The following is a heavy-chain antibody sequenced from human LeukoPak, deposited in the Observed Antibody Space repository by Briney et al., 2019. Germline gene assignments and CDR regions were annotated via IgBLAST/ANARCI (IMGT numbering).Heavy chain of an antibody. CDR1: GYTFTSYG. D-gene: IGHD2-2*01. Sequence: GASVKVSCKASGYTFTSYGISWVRQAPGQGLEWMGWISAYNGNTNYAQQLQGRVTMTTDTSTSTAYMELRSLRSDDTAVYYCATYCSSTSCYSPYCYYGMDVWGQGTTVTVSS. CDR3: ATYCSSTSCYSPYCYYGMDV. CDR2: ISAYNGNT. V-gene: IGHV1-18*01. J-gene: IGHJ6*02.